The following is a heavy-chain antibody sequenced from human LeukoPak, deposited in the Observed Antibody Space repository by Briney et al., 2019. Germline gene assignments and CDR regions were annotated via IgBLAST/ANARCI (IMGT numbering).Heavy chain of an antibody. J-gene: IGHJ4*02. CDR2: ISSSSTYM. D-gene: IGHD3-3*01. CDR1: GFTFSSYS. V-gene: IGHV3-21*01. Sequence: GGSLRLSCAASGFTFSSYSMNWVRQAPGKGLEWVSSISSSSTYMYYADSVKGRFTISRDNAKNSLYLQVNSLRAEDTAVYYCARDRRYYDFWSGYSDYWGQGTLVTVSS. CDR3: ARDRRYYDFWSGYSDY.